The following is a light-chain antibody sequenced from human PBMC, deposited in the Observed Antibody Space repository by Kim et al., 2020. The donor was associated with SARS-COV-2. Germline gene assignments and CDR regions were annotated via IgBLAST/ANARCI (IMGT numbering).Light chain of an antibody. CDR2: YNS. J-gene: IGLJ7*01. V-gene: IGLV3-21*04. CDR3: QVWDSSSDQSV. Sequence: SYELTQPPSMSVAPGKTARISCGGNNIGSKSVAWYQQKPGQAPVLVIYYNSDRPSGIPERFSGSNSGNTATLTISRVEAGDEADYYCQVWDSSSDQSVFAGGTQLTVL. CDR1: NIGSKS.